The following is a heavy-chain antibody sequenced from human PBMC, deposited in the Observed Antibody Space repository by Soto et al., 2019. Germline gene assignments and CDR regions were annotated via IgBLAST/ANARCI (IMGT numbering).Heavy chain of an antibody. CDR1: GGSFSGYY. CDR2: INHSGST. CDR3: ARSSPKEMNSNFDY. D-gene: IGHD4-4*01. V-gene: IGHV4-34*01. Sequence: SETLSLTCAVYGGSFSGYYWSWIRQPPGKGLEWIGEINHSGSTNYNPSLKSRVTISVDTSKNQFSLKLSSVTAADTAVYYCARSSPKEMNSNFDYWGQGTLVTVSS. J-gene: IGHJ4*02.